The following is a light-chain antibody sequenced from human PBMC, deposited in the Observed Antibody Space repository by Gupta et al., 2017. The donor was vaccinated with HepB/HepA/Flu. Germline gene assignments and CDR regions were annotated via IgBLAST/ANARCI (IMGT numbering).Light chain of an antibody. V-gene: IGKV1-39*01. Sequence: DIQMTQSPSSLSAYVGDRVTITCRASQDISRYLNWYQQKPGKAPKLLIYAASSFQSGVPSRFSGSGSGIDFSLTISSLQLEDFATYYCQQSYSTPRTFGQGTKVEIK. CDR3: QQSYSTPRT. J-gene: IGKJ1*01. CDR2: AAS. CDR1: QDISRY.